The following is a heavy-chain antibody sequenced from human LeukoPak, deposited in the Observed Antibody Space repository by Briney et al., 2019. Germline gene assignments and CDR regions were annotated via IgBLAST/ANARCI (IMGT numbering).Heavy chain of an antibody. CDR3: AREDYGDYVSHFDY. J-gene: IGHJ4*02. D-gene: IGHD4-17*01. CDR2: IYTSGST. CDR1: GGSISSGSYY. V-gene: IGHV4-61*02. Sequence: SQTLSLTCTVSGGSISSGSYYWSWIRQPAGKGLEWIGRIYTSGSTNYNPSLKSRVTISVDTSKNQFSLKLSSVTAADTAVYYCAREDYGDYVSHFDYWGQGTLVTVSS.